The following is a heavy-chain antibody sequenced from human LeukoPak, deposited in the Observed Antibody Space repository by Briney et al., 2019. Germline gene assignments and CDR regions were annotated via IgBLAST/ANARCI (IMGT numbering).Heavy chain of an antibody. CDR3: ASRHDYGGNSGPDY. D-gene: IGHD4-23*01. Sequence: GGSLRLSCAASGFTFSSYAMSWVRQAPGKGLEWVSAISGSGGSTYYADSVKGRFTISRDNPKNTLYLQMNSLGAEDTAVYYCASRHDYGGNSGPDYWGQGTLVTVSS. V-gene: IGHV3-23*01. CDR1: GFTFSSYA. CDR2: ISGSGGST. J-gene: IGHJ4*02.